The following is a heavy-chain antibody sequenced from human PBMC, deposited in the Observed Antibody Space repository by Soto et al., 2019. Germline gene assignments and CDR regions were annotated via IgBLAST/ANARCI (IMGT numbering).Heavy chain of an antibody. J-gene: IGHJ4*02. CDR2: INAGNGNT. V-gene: IGHV1-3*01. Sequence: SVKVSCNASGYTFTSYAMHWVRQAPGQRLEWMGWINAGNGNTKYSQKFQGRVTITRDTSASTAYMELSSLRSEDTAVYYCARDPFYSEYFLDYWHQRILVTVSS. CDR1: GYTFTSYA. CDR3: ARDPFYSEYFLDY. D-gene: IGHD2-21*01.